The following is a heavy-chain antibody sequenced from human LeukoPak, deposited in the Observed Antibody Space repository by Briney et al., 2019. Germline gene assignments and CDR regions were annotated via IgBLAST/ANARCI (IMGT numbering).Heavy chain of an antibody. CDR3: ARVFPYYYDSSGYSLGY. J-gene: IGHJ4*02. CDR1: GYTFTSYA. CDR2: INAGNGNT. Sequence: ASVKVSCKASGYTFTSYAMHWVRQAPGQRPEWMGWINAGNGNTKYSQKFQGRVTITRDTSASTAYMELSSLRSEDTAVYYCARVFPYYYDSSGYSLGYWGQGTLVTVSS. V-gene: IGHV1-3*01. D-gene: IGHD3-22*01.